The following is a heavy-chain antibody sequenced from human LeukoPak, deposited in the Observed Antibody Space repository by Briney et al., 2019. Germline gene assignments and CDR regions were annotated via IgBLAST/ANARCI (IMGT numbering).Heavy chain of an antibody. J-gene: IGHJ4*02. CDR3: ARAIAVAGSYYFDY. Sequence: SVTVSCKASVGTFSSYAISWVRQAPGQGLEWMGGIISMFGTANYAQKFQGRVTITTDESTSTAYMELSSLRSEDTAVYFCARAIAVAGSYYFDYWGQGTLVTVSS. CDR2: IISMFGTA. CDR1: VGTFSSYA. D-gene: IGHD6-19*01. V-gene: IGHV1-69*05.